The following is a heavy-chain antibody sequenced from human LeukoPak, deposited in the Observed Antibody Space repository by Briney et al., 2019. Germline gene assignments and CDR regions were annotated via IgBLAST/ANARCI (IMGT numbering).Heavy chain of an antibody. Sequence: SETLSLTCAVSGGSISSGGYSWSWIRQPQGRGREGIGYIYYSGSTYYHPSLKSRVTISVDTSKNQFSLKLSSVTAADTAVYYCAAALEWELVYWGQGTLVTVSS. V-gene: IGHV4-30-4*07. J-gene: IGHJ4*02. CDR1: GGSISSGGYS. CDR3: AAALEWELVY. CDR2: IYYSGST. D-gene: IGHD1-26*01.